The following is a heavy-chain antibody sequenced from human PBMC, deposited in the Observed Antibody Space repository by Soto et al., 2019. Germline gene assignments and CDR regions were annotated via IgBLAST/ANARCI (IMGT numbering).Heavy chain of an antibody. CDR3: ASYDFWSGNTQFDY. CDR2: INHSGST. J-gene: IGHJ4*02. D-gene: IGHD3-3*01. Sequence: QVQLQQWGAGLLKPSETLSLTCAVYGGSFSGYYWSWIRQPPGKGLEWIGEINHSGSTNYNPSLKSRVTISVDTSKNQFSLKESSVTAADTAVYDCASYDFWSGNTQFDYWGQGTLVTVSS. CDR1: GGSFSGYY. V-gene: IGHV4-34*01.